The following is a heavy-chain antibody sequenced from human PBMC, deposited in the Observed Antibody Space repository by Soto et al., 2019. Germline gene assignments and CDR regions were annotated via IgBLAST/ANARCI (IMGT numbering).Heavy chain of an antibody. V-gene: IGHV3-73*01. CDR2: IRSKANSYAT. D-gene: IGHD6-13*01. CDR1: GFTFSGSA. J-gene: IGHJ4*02. CDR3: TSRLQAAAGDY. Sequence: EVQLVESGGGLVQPGGSLKLSCAASGFTFSGSAMHWVRQASGKGLEWVGRIRSKANSYATAYAASVKGRFTISRDDSKNTAYLQMNSLKTEDTAVYYCTSRLQAAAGDYWGQGTLVTVSS.